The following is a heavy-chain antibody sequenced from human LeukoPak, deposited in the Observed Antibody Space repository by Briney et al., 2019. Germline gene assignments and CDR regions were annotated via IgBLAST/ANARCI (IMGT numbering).Heavy chain of an antibody. CDR3: AREYDNDYYFDY. CDR2: ISYDGSNE. J-gene: IGHJ4*02. CDR1: GFTFSNYA. D-gene: IGHD3-22*01. Sequence: GRSLRLSCAASGFTFSNYAMYWVRQALGKGLEWVAVISYDGSNEYYADSVKGRFTISRDNSKSTLYLQMNSLRAEDTAVYYCAREYDNDYYFDYWGREPWSPSPQ. V-gene: IGHV3-30-3*01.